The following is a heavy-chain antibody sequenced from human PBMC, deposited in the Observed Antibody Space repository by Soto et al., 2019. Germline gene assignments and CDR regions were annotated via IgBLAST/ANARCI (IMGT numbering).Heavy chain of an antibody. CDR2: IYHVWGT. J-gene: IGHJ6*02. CDR1: GVSIRSHHW. V-gene: IGHV4-4*02. D-gene: IGHD1-1*01. CDR3: VQQKISYTLDV. Sequence: QVQLQESGPGLVKPSWTLSLTCAVSGVSIRSHHWWSWVRQTPGKGLEWIAEIYHVWGTNYNPSLKSRVTISTDESKNQLSLKVNSVSAADTAVYYCVQQKISYTLDVWGQWTTVTVSS.